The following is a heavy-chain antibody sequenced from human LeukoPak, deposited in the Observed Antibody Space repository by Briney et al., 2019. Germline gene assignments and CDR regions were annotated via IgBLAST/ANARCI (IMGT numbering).Heavy chain of an antibody. J-gene: IGHJ4*01. D-gene: IGHD1-14*01. CDR2: IYYSGST. Sequence: PSETLRLTCSVSGVSISSSVYYWGWIRQPPGKGLEWIGNIYYSGSTFYSPSLKSRVTISRDTSKNQFSLRLRSVTAADTAVYYCTCGGILSGDYRGHGTLVTVSS. V-gene: IGHV4-39*07. CDR1: GVSISSSVYY. CDR3: TCGGILSGDY.